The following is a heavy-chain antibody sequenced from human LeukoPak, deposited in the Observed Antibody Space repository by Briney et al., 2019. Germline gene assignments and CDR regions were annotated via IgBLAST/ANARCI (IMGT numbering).Heavy chain of an antibody. CDR2: IYYSGST. D-gene: IGHD3-3*01. CDR3: ARVRGFWSGYYVRVPYYFDY. J-gene: IGHJ4*02. CDR1: GGSFSGYY. Sequence: PSETLSLTCAVYGGSFSGYYWSWIRQPPGKGLEWIGYIYYSGSTNYNPSLKSRVTISVDTSKNQFSLKLSSVTAADTAVYYCARVRGFWSGYYVRVPYYFDYWGQGTLVTVSS. V-gene: IGHV4-59*01.